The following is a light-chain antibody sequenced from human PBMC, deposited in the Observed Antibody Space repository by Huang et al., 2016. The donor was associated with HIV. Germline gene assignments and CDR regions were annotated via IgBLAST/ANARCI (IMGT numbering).Light chain of an antibody. Sequence: EVVMTQSPAILSVSPGERATRSCRASQNVNTDLAWYKQNPGQAPRLLIYGASTRATGIPARFSGSGSETEFTLTISSLQSEDFAIYYCQQYNNWPPLTFGGGTKVEIK. CDR2: GAS. CDR1: QNVNTD. J-gene: IGKJ4*01. V-gene: IGKV3-15*01. CDR3: QQYNNWPPLT.